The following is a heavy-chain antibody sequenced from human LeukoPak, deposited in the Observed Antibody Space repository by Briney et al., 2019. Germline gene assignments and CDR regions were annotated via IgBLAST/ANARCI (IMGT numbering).Heavy chain of an antibody. D-gene: IGHD6-13*01. CDR2: ISYDGSNK. V-gene: IGHV3-30*03. J-gene: IGHJ2*01. CDR1: GITFSSYG. Sequence: GGSLRLSCAASGITFSSYGMHWVRQAPGKGLEWVAVISYDGSNKYYADSVKGRFTISRENAKNSLYLQMNSLRAGDTAVYYCARAAYSSTWYSRYFDLWGRGTLVTVSS. CDR3: ARAAYSSTWYSRYFDL.